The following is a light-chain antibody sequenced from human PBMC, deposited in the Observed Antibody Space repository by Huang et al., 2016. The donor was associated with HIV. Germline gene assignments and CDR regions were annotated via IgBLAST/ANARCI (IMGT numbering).Light chain of an antibody. Sequence: ETVLTQSPATLSLSPGERATLSCRASQSVNSYLAWYQQKPGQTPMLLIYDASNRATGIPARFSGRGSGTDFTLTISSLEPEDFAVYYCQQRKYWPPITFGQGTRLEIK. CDR2: DAS. V-gene: IGKV3-11*01. CDR1: QSVNSY. J-gene: IGKJ5*01. CDR3: QQRKYWPPIT.